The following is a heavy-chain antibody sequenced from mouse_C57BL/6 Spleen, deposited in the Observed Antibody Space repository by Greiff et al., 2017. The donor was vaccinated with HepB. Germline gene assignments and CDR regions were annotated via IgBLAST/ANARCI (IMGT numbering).Heavy chain of an antibody. CDR1: GYTFTDYY. CDR2: IYPGSGNT. V-gene: IGHV1-76*01. CDR3: ARSLRQPFDY. D-gene: IGHD3-2*01. Sequence: QVQLKESGAELVRPGASVKLSCKASGYTFTDYYINWVKQRPGQGLEWIARIYPGSGNTYYNENFKGKATLTAEKSSSTAYMQRSSLTSEDSAVYCCARSLRQPFDYWGQGTTLTVSS. J-gene: IGHJ2*01.